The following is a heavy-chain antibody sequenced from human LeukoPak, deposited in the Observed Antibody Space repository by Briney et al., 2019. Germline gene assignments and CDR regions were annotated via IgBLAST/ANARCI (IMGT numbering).Heavy chain of an antibody. Sequence: PGGSLRLSCAASTFTFSRYWMNWVRQAPGKGLEWVSSISSSSSYIYYADSVKGRFTISRDNAKNSLYLQMNSLRAEDTAVYYCARDGPVPAAIGGYYWGQGTLVTVSS. D-gene: IGHD2-2*02. J-gene: IGHJ4*02. V-gene: IGHV3-21*01. CDR3: ARDGPVPAAIGGYY. CDR1: TFTFSRYW. CDR2: ISSSSSYI.